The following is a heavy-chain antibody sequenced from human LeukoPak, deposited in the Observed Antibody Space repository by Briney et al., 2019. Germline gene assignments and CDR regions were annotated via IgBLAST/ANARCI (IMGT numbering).Heavy chain of an antibody. CDR3: ARPQGFGRPFDS. J-gene: IGHJ5*01. D-gene: IGHD3-10*01. CDR1: GYNFINYA. Sequence: ASVKVSCKASGYNFINYAISWVRQAPGQGLEWMGWINPYNGNSKYAQKFQGRVTMTTDTSTSTAYMELRSLRSDDTAVYYCARPQGFGRPFDSWGQGTLVTVSS. CDR2: INPYNGNS. V-gene: IGHV1-18*01.